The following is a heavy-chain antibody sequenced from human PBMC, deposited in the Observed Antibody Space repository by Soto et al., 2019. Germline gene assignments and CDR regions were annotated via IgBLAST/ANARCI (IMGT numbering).Heavy chain of an antibody. D-gene: IGHD3-10*01. Sequence: GESLKISCKGSGYSFTSYWIGWVRQMPGKGLEWMGIIYPGDSDTRYSPSFQGQVTISADKSISTAYLQWSSLKASDTAMYYCARGPAWFGELPSDTNYFDYWGQGTLVTVSS. CDR2: IYPGDSDT. CDR3: ARGPAWFGELPSDTNYFDY. CDR1: GYSFTSYW. V-gene: IGHV5-51*01. J-gene: IGHJ4*02.